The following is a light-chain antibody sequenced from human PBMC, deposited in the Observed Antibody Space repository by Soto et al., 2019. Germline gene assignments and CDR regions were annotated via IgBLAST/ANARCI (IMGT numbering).Light chain of an antibody. Sequence: QLVLTQPPSSSGTPGQTISISCSGTTSNIGNHYVFWYQHLPETAPKLLIFRNNQRPSGVPDRFSGSGSGTSASLAISGLRSEDEGDYYCATWDEDLRGYVFGTGTKVTVL. CDR2: RNN. V-gene: IGLV1-47*01. CDR3: ATWDEDLRGYV. J-gene: IGLJ1*01. CDR1: TSNIGNHY.